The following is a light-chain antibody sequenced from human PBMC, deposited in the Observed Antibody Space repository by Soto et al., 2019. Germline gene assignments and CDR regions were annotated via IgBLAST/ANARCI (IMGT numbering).Light chain of an antibody. CDR1: QGISSF. Sequence: IQMTQSPSTLSASVGASVTITCRASQGISSFLAWYQQKPGKAPNLLIYAASTLQSGVPSRFSVIVYGTDVTINLCSLQPEDGHTYVGQQLNSYPITFGRGTRLEIK. CDR2: AAS. V-gene: IGKV1-9*01. CDR3: QQLNSYPIT. J-gene: IGKJ5*01.